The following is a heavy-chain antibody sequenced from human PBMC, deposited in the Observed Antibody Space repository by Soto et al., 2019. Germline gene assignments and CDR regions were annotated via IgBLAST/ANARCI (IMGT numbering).Heavy chain of an antibody. D-gene: IGHD3-3*01. J-gene: IGHJ4*02. CDR1: GFSLTTSGVG. CDR2: IYWDDDK. CDR3: AHRVLRAVFGLVTPTAIYFDF. V-gene: IGHV2-5*02. Sequence: QITLNESGPTVVKPTETLTLTCTFSGFSLTTSGVGVGWVRQSPGKAPEWLAFIYWDDDKRYSTSLKSRLTITKDNSKNQVVLTMANVDPADTATYYCAHRVLRAVFGLVTPTAIYFDFWGQGTPVVVSS.